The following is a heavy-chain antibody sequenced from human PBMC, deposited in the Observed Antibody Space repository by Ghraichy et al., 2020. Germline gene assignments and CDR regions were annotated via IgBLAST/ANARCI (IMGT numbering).Heavy chain of an antibody. CDR2: ISWNSGSI. CDR1: GFTFNNYA. D-gene: IGHD2-21*02. Sequence: GGSLRLSCAASGFTFNNYAMHWVRQAPGKGLEWVSGISWNSGSIGYADSIKGRFTISRDNAKNSLYLQMNSLRAEDTALYFCAKDIFGGYYAFDIWGQGTMVTVSS. J-gene: IGHJ3*02. CDR3: AKDIFGGYYAFDI. V-gene: IGHV3-9*01.